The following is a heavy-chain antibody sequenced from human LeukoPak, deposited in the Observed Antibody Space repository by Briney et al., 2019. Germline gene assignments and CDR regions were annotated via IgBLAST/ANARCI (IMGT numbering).Heavy chain of an antibody. Sequence: GGSLRLSCAASGFTFSSYWMIWLRQAPGKGLEWVTNIKQDGREKDYVDSVKGRFTISRDNAKNSLYLQMNSLRAEDTAVYYCESSYYYYYMVVWGKGTTVTVPS. CDR1: GFTFSSYW. V-gene: IGHV3-7*01. CDR2: IKQDGREK. J-gene: IGHJ6*03. CDR3: ESSYYYYYMVV.